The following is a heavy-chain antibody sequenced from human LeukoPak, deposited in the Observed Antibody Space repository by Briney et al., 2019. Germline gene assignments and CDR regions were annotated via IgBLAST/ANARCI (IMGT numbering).Heavy chain of an antibody. CDR2: IRYDGSNK. Sequence: GGSLRLSCAASGFTFSSYGLHWVRQAPGKGLEWVAFIRYDGSNKYYADSVKGRFTISRDNSKNTLYLQMNSLRAEDTAVYYCAKDLYSGSFYFDYWGQGTLVTVSS. D-gene: IGHD1-26*01. J-gene: IGHJ4*02. CDR1: GFTFSSYG. CDR3: AKDLYSGSFYFDY. V-gene: IGHV3-30*02.